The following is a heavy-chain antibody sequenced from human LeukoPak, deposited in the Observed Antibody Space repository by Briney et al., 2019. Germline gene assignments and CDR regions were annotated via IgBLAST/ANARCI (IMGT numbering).Heavy chain of an antibody. CDR2: ISSSSHI. D-gene: IGHD6-6*01. J-gene: IGHJ4*02. V-gene: IGHV3-21*01. CDR1: GFSFSSFI. CDR3: AREYSSSNFDS. Sequence: PGGSLRLSCAASGFSFSSFIMNWVRQAPGKGLEWVSSISSSSHIYYADSVKGRFTISRDNAENSVFLQMNSLRAEDTAVYYCAREYSSSNFDSWGQGTLVAVSS.